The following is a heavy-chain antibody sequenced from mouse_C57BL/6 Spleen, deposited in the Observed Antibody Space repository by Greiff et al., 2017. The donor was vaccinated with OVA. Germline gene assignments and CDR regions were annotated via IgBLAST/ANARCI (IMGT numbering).Heavy chain of an antibody. CDR2: IWGVGST. CDR3: ASGDGYYRFAY. Sequence: VKVVESGPGLVAPSQSLSITCTVSGFSLTSYGVDWVRQSPGKGLEWLGVIWGVGSTNYNSALKSRLSISKDNSKSQVFLKMNSLQTDDTAMYYCASGDGYYRFAYWGQGTLVTVSA. V-gene: IGHV2-6*01. CDR1: GFSLTSYG. D-gene: IGHD2-3*01. J-gene: IGHJ3*01.